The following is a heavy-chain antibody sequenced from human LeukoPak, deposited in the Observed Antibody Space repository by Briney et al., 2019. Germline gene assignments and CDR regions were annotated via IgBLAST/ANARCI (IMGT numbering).Heavy chain of an antibody. Sequence: ASVKVSCKASGYSFTIYEINWVRQATGQGLEWMGWMNPNSGNTGYAQKFQGRLTITRNTSISTAHMELSSLRSEDTAVYYCARDNSRAALGCTNFDYWGQGTLVTVSS. CDR3: ARDNSRAALGCTNFDY. CDR2: MNPNSGNT. D-gene: IGHD1-14*01. V-gene: IGHV1-8*03. CDR1: GYSFTIYE. J-gene: IGHJ4*02.